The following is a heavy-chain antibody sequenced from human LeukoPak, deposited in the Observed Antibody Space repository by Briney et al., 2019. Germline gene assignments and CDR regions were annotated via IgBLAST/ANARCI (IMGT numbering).Heavy chain of an antibody. Sequence: ASETLSLTCTVSGGSISSYYWSWIRQPPGKGLEWIGYIYYSGSTNYNPSLKSRVTISVDTSKNQFSLKLSSVTAADTAVYYCARGGYDFWSGSGFSFDYWGQGTLVTVSS. CDR2: IYYSGST. V-gene: IGHV4-59*01. CDR3: ARGGYDFWSGSGFSFDY. J-gene: IGHJ4*02. D-gene: IGHD3-3*01. CDR1: GGSISSYY.